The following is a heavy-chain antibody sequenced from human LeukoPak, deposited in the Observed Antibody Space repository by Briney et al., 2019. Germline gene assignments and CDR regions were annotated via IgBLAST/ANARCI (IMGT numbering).Heavy chain of an antibody. CDR3: AKFATVVATSFAY. D-gene: IGHD2-21*01. Sequence: QPGGSLRLSCAASGFTFSSYGMSWVRHAPGKGLECVSAIRGGGGSTYYADPVKGRFTISRDNSKNTLYLQRNSLRAEDTAVYYCAKFATVVATSFAYWGEGTLVTASS. CDR1: GFTFSSYG. J-gene: IGHJ4*02. CDR2: IRGGGGST. V-gene: IGHV3-23*01.